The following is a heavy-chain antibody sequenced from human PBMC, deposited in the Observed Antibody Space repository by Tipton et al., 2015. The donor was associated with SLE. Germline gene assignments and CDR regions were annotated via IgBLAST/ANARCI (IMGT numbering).Heavy chain of an antibody. CDR1: GFTFDDYA. CDR3: ARDSRHFEPVGYMDV. V-gene: IGHV3-9*03. CDR2: INWNGDKI. Sequence: SLRLSCAASGFTFDDYAMHWVRQAPGKGLEWVSGINWNGDKIGYADSVRGRFTISRDNAKSSLYLQMNSLRPDDMALYYCARDSRHFEPVGYMDVWGRGTTVTI. D-gene: IGHD3-9*01. J-gene: IGHJ6*03.